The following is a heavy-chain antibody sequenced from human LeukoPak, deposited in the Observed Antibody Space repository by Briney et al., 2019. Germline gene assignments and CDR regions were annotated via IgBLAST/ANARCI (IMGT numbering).Heavy chain of an antibody. V-gene: IGHV4-59*08. CDR2: IYYSGST. CDR3: ARHTSYYFDC. Sequence: SETLSLTCTVSGGSISSYYWSRIRQPPGKGLEWIGYIYYSGSTNYNPSLKSRVTISVDTSKNQFSLKLSSVTAADTAVYYCARHTSYYFDCWGQGTLVTVSS. CDR1: GGSISSYY. J-gene: IGHJ4*02. D-gene: IGHD6-6*01.